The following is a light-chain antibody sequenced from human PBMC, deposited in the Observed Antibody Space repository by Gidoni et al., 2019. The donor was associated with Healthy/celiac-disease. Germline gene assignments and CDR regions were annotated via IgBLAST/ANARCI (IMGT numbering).Light chain of an antibody. Sequence: EIVLTQSPATLSLSPEERSTHSCRASQSVSRYLAWYQQKPGQAPRLLIYDASNRATGIPARFRGSGSGTDFTLTISSLEPEYCAFYYCQQRSNWSPLTFGGGTKVEIK. CDR2: DAS. CDR3: QQRSNWSPLT. CDR1: QSVSRY. V-gene: IGKV3-11*01. J-gene: IGKJ4*01.